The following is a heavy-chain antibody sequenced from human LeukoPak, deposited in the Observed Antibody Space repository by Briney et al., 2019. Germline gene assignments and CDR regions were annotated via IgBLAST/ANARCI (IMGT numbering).Heavy chain of an antibody. CDR3: ASHSSRRSYYNWYFDL. D-gene: IGHD1-26*01. Sequence: PSETLSLTCTVSGGSISSSSYYWGWIRQPPGKGLEWIGSTYYSGSTYYNPSLKSRVTISVDTSKNQFSLKLSSVTAADTAVYYCASHSSRRSYYNWYFDLWGRGTLVTVSS. V-gene: IGHV4-39*01. CDR1: GGSISSSSYY. J-gene: IGHJ2*01. CDR2: TYYSGST.